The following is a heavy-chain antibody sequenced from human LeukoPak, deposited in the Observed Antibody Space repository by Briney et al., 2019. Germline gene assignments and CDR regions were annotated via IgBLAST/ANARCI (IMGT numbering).Heavy chain of an antibody. J-gene: IGHJ4*02. V-gene: IGHV4-38-2*01. CDR1: GFSVSSSYY. CDR2: LYHGGNT. Sequence: PSETLSLSCAVAGFSVSSSYYWGWVRQPPGKGLEWIGGLYHGGNTYYTPSLEGRLTMSVDTSKSQFSLRLTSVTAADTAVYYCAVIALAGKDFDYWGQGTLVTVSS. D-gene: IGHD6-19*01. CDR3: AVIALAGKDFDY.